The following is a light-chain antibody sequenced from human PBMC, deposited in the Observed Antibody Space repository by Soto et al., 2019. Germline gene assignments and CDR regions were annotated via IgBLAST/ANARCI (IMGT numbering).Light chain of an antibody. CDR1: TSNVGSNL. CDR3: ASWDDSLKAVL. CDR2: NDY. Sequence: QSVLAQPPSASGTPGQRVTISCSGSTSNVGSNLASWYQQLPGSAPKLLIYNDYERPSGVPDRFSGSKSGTSASLGISGLRSEDEADYYCASWDDSLKAVLFGGGTKVTVL. J-gene: IGLJ3*02. V-gene: IGLV1-47*02.